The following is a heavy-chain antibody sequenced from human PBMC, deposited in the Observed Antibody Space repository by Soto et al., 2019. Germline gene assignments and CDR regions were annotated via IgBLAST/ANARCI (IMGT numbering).Heavy chain of an antibody. V-gene: IGHV4-30-2*01. CDR2: IYHSGST. D-gene: IGHD3-10*01. CDR1: GGSISSGGYS. CDR3: ARSTMVRGDFDY. J-gene: IGHJ4*02. Sequence: QLQLQESGSGLVKPSQTLSLTCAVSGGSISSGGYSWSWIRQPPGKGLEWIGYIYHSGSTYYNPSLKSRVTLSVDRSKNQFSLKLSSVTAADTAVYYCARSTMVRGDFDYWGQGTLVTVSS.